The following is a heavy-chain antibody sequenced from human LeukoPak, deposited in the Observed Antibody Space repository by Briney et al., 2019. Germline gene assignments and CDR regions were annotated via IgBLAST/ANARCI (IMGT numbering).Heavy chain of an antibody. Sequence: GESLKISCKASGYSFTSYWIGWVRQMPGKGLEWMGIVYPADSDTRYSPSFQGQVTISADKSISTAYLQWSSLKASDTAMYYCARLQSSSDWYEREPDCWGQGTLVTVSS. D-gene: IGHD6-19*01. J-gene: IGHJ4*02. CDR1: GYSFTSYW. CDR2: VYPADSDT. V-gene: IGHV5-51*01. CDR3: ARLQSSSDWYEREPDC.